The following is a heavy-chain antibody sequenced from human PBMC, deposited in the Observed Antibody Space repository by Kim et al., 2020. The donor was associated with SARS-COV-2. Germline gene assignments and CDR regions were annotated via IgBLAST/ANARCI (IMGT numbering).Heavy chain of an antibody. V-gene: IGHV3-49*02. Sequence: ASVKGRFTISRDDSKSIAYLQMNSLKTEDTAVYYCLYSGYDYGYYYGMDVWGQGTTVTVSS. CDR3: LYSGYDYGYYYGMDV. D-gene: IGHD5-12*01. J-gene: IGHJ6*02.